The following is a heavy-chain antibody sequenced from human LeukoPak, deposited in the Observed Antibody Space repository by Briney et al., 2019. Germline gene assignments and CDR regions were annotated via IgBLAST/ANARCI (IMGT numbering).Heavy chain of an antibody. CDR1: GYTFTTNF. V-gene: IGHV1-46*01. J-gene: IGHJ4*02. CDR3: VRDYVTKWTLDY. CDR2: FHPSDLSA. Sequence: ASVKVSCKTSGYTFTTNFVHWVRQAPGQGLERMGIFHPSDLSARYAQKFQGRVTLTGDTSTRTVYMELSGLTSEDTALYYCVRDYVTKWTLDYWGQGTLVTVS. D-gene: IGHD1-26*01.